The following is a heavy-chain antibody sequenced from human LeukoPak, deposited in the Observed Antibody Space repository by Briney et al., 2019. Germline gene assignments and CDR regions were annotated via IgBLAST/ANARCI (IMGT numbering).Heavy chain of an antibody. V-gene: IGHV1-24*01. CDR1: GYTLSELS. CDR2: FDPEEGEK. D-gene: IGHD6-6*01. J-gene: IGHJ5*02. Sequence: ASVKVSCKVSGYTLSELSRHWVRQAPGKGLEWMGGFDPEEGEKIYAQKFQGRVTMTEDTSTDTAYMELSSLRSEDTAVYFCATERSVSSRSADNWIDPWGQGTLVIVSS. CDR3: ATERSVSSRSADNWIDP.